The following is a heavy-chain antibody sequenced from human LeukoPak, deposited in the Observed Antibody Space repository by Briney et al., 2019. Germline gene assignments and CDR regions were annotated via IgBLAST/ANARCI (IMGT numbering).Heavy chain of an antibody. J-gene: IGHJ4*02. CDR3: ARSGEDGYNLGVFDY. CDR2: IIPIFGTA. CDR1: GGTFSSYA. Sequence: SVNVSCKASGGTFSSYAISWVRQALGQGLEWMGGIIPIFGTANYAQKFQGRVTITADESTSTAYMELSSLRSEDTAVYYCARSGEDGYNLGVFDYWGQGTLVTVSS. D-gene: IGHD5-24*01. V-gene: IGHV1-69*13.